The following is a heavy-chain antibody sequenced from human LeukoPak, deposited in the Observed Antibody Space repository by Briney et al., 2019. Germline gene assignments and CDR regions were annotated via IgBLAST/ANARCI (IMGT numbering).Heavy chain of an antibody. CDR1: GGSISSYY. CDR2: IYYGGST. Sequence: SETLSLTCTVSGGSISSYYWSWIRQPPGKGLEWIGYIYYGGSTNYNPSLKSRVTISVDTSKNQFSLKLSSVTAADTAVYYCARHGTHSYDDGDAFDIWGQGTMVTVSS. J-gene: IGHJ3*02. D-gene: IGHD5-18*01. V-gene: IGHV4-59*08. CDR3: ARHGTHSYDDGDAFDI.